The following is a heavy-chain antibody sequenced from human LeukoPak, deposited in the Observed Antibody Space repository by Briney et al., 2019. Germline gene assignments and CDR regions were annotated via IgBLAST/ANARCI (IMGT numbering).Heavy chain of an antibody. J-gene: IGHJ4*02. V-gene: IGHV4-39*07. CDR1: GGSISSSSYY. Sequence: SETLSLTCTVSGGSISSSSYYWGWIRQPPGKGLEWIGSIYHSGSTYYNPSLKSRVTISVDTSKNQFSLKLSSVTAADTAVYYCARDYGGNSGDYWGQGTLVTVSS. CDR2: IYHSGST. CDR3: ARDYGGNSGDY. D-gene: IGHD4-23*01.